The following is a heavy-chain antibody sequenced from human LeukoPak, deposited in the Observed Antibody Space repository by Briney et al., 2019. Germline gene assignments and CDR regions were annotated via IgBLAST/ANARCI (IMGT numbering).Heavy chain of an antibody. V-gene: IGHV3-7*03. D-gene: IGHD3-10*01. CDR1: GLTFSRYW. J-gene: IGHJ4*02. CDR3: ARSMVRDY. Sequence: GGSLRLSCAASGLTFSRYWLTWVRQAPGKGLEWVANIKQDGSEKYYVDSVKGRFTISRDNAKNSLYLQMNSLRAEDTAVYYCARSMVRDYWGQGTLVTVSS. CDR2: IKQDGSEK.